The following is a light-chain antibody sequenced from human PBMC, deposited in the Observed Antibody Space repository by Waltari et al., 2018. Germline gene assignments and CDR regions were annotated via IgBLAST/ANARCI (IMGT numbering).Light chain of an antibody. CDR2: AAS. Sequence: DIQMTQSPSSLSASVGDSVTITCRARQSISSYLNWYQQKPGKAPKLLIYAASSLQSGVPSRFSGSGSGTDFTLTISSLQPEDFATYYCQQSYSTLWTFGQGNKVEIK. V-gene: IGKV1-39*01. J-gene: IGKJ1*01. CDR3: QQSYSTLWT. CDR1: QSISSY.